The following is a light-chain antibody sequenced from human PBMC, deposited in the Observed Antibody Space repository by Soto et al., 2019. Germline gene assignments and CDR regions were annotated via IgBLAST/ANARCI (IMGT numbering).Light chain of an antibody. CDR2: DVS. Sequence: QSALTQPASVSGSPGQSITISCTGTSSDVGGYNCVSWYQQHPGKAPKLMIYDVSNRPSGVSNRFAGSKSGTTAYLTISGLQAEDEADYYCISYTSINTLVAFGGGTKVTVL. CDR3: ISYTSINTLVA. V-gene: IGLV2-14*01. CDR1: SSDVGGYNC. J-gene: IGLJ2*01.